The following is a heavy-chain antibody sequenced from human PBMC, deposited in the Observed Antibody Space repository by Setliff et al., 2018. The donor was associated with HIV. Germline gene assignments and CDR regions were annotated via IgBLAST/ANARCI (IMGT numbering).Heavy chain of an antibody. CDR1: DYSISSGYF. D-gene: IGHD1-7*01. CDR2: INHSGRT. V-gene: IGHV4-38-2*02. CDR3: ARVRLELRQYWFDS. J-gene: IGHJ5*01. Sequence: KTSETLSLTCTVSDYSISSGYFWSWIRQSPGKGLEWIGEINHSGRTKHNPSLKSRVTMSVDTSKNQFSLKLSSVTAADTAVYYCARVRLELRQYWFDSWGQGSPVTSPQ.